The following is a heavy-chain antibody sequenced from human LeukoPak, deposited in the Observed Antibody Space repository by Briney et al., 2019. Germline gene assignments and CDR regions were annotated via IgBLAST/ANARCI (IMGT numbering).Heavy chain of an antibody. CDR2: INPDSGGT. CDR3: AWSPEGYYDDSGYFYYHFAMDV. Sequence: GASVKVSCKASEYTFTGYYLHWVRQAPGQGLEWMGWINPDSGGTNCAQKFQGRVSMTRDTSISTAYMELSRLRSDDTAVYYCAWSPEGYYDDSGYFYYHFAMDVWGQGTTVTVSS. J-gene: IGHJ6*02. CDR1: EYTFTGYY. D-gene: IGHD3-22*01. V-gene: IGHV1-2*02.